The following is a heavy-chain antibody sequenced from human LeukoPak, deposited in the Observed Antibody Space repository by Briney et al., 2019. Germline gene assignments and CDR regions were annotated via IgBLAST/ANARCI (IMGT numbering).Heavy chain of an antibody. D-gene: IGHD5-18*01. CDR1: GFTFSSYE. J-gene: IGHJ4*02. CDR2: ISSSGSTI. CDR3: ARAHRIQLWSQSYYFDY. V-gene: IGHV3-48*03. Sequence: GGSLRLSCAASGFTFSSYEMNWVRQAPGKGLEWVSYISSSGSTIYYADSVKGRFTIPRDNAKNSLYLQMNSLRAEDTAVYYCARAHRIQLWSQSYYFDYWGQGTLVTVSS.